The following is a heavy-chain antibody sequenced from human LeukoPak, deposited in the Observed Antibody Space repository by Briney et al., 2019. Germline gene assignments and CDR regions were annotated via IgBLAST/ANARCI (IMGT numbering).Heavy chain of an antibody. CDR3: AREHGSGGYGPYYFDY. V-gene: IGHV3-21*01. CDR2: ISSSSSYI. D-gene: IGHD3-10*01. CDR1: GFTFSSYS. Sequence: GGSLRLSCAASGFTFSSYSMNWVRQAPGKGLEWVSSISSSSSYIYYADSVKGRFTISRDNAKNSLYLQMNSLRAEDTAVYYCAREHGSGGYGPYYFDYWGQGTLVTVSS. J-gene: IGHJ4*02.